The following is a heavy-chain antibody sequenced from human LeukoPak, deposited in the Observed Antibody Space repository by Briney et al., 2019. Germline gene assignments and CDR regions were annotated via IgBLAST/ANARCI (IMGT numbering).Heavy chain of an antibody. CDR1: GFTFSSYS. CDR2: ISSRSSYI. V-gene: IGHV3-21*01. CDR3: ARVGGSKSYQGYYFDY. Sequence: GGSLRLSCAASGFTFSSYSMNWVRQAPGKGLEWVSSISSRSSYIYYADSVKGRFTISRDNAKNSLYLQMNSLRAEDTAVYYCARVGGSKSYQGYYFDYWGQGTLVTVSS. D-gene: IGHD1-26*01. J-gene: IGHJ4*02.